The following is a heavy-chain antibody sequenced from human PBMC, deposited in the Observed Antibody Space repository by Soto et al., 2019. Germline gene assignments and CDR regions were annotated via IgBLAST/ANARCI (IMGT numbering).Heavy chain of an antibody. CDR1: GGYLSDYY. CDR3: TRGGDPYKTGH. Sequence: SETPSLTCAVFGGYLSDYYWRWIRQPPGKGLEWIGEINHCGIINYNPSLTSRVTILVDTSKTHQFSLKLTSVNTADTAIYYCTRGGDPYKTGHWGQGTLVTVSS. J-gene: IGHJ4*02. V-gene: IGHV4-34*01. CDR2: INHCGII. D-gene: IGHD3-9*01.